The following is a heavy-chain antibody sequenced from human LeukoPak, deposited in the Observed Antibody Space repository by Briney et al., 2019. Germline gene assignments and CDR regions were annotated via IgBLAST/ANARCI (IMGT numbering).Heavy chain of an antibody. Sequence: GGSLRLSCAVSGFTFSSYAMSWVRQAPGKGLEWVSAISGSGGSAYYADSVKGRFTISRDNSKNTLYLQMGSLRAEDLAVYYCARRALGFSSGWLDYWGQGTLVTVSS. CDR3: ARRALGFSSGWLDY. V-gene: IGHV3-23*01. J-gene: IGHJ4*02. CDR1: GFTFSSYA. D-gene: IGHD6-19*01. CDR2: ISGSGGSA.